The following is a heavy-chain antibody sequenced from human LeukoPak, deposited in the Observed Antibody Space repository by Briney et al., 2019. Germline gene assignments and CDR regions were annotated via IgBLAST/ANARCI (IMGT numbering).Heavy chain of an antibody. D-gene: IGHD1-26*01. CDR1: GFTFSSYA. Sequence: GRSLRLSCAASGFTFSSYAMHWARQAPGKGLEWVAVISYDGSNKYYADSVKGRFTISRDNSKDTLYLQMNSLRAEDTAVYYCASGSYSTADYWGQGTLVTVSS. CDR3: ASGSYSTADY. J-gene: IGHJ4*02. V-gene: IGHV3-30-3*01. CDR2: ISYDGSNK.